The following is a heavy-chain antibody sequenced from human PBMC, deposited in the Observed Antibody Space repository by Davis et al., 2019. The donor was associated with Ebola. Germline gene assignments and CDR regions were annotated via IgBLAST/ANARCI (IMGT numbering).Heavy chain of an antibody. CDR1: RCTFSSYA. Sequence: SSVTVSCKASRCTFSSYAISWVRQAPGQGLDWMGGIIHIFGTANYAQKYQGRVTITADESTSTAYMDVSSLRSEDTAVYYCTRERQPYSSSILFDYWGQGTLVTVSS. V-gene: IGHV1-69*13. J-gene: IGHJ4*02. CDR2: IIHIFGTA. D-gene: IGHD6-13*01. CDR3: TRERQPYSSSILFDY.